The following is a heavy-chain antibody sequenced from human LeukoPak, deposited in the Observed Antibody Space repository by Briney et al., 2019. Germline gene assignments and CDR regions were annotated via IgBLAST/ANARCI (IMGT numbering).Heavy chain of an antibody. V-gene: IGHV3-7*01. CDR2: IKQDGSEK. CDR3: ALYSSSWYGYFQH. D-gene: IGHD6-13*01. J-gene: IGHJ1*01. CDR1: GFTFSSYW. Sequence: PGGSLRLSCAASGFTFSSYWMGWVRQAPGKGLEWVANIKQDGSEKYYVDSVKGRFTISRDNAKNSLYLQMNSLRAEDTAVYYCALYSSSWYGYFQHWGQGTLVTVSS.